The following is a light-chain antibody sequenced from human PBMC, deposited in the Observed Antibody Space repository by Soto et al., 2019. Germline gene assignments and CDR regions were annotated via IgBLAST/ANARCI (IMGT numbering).Light chain of an antibody. Sequence: DVGMTQLPESLAVSLGYRAMFKWESRQSVLYSSNNNNYLAWYQHKPGQPPKVLIYWASTRESGVPARFRGTGSGTEFTLTISSLQPEDLAVYYCQQYDYWPRTFGQGHRGDIK. J-gene: IGKJ1*01. CDR3: QQYDYWPRT. CDR2: WAS. V-gene: IGKV4-1*01. CDR1: QSVLYSSNNNNY.